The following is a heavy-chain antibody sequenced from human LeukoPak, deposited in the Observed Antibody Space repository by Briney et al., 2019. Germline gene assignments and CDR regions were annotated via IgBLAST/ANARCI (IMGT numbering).Heavy chain of an antibody. V-gene: IGHV4-34*01. CDR1: GGSFSGYY. CDR3: ARTRVRYFYMDV. D-gene: IGHD3-9*01. J-gene: IGHJ6*03. Sequence: SETLSLTCAVYGGSFSGYYWSWIRQPPGKGLEWIGEINHSGSTNYNPSLKSRVTISVDTSKNQFSLKLSSVTAADTAVYYCARTRVRYFYMDVWGKGTTVTVSS. CDR2: INHSGST.